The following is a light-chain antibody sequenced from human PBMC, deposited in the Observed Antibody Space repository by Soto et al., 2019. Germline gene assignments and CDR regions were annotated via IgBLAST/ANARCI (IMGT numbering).Light chain of an antibody. CDR1: QSVSSSY. CDR2: GAS. Sequence: EIVLTQSPGTLSLSPGERATLSCRASQSVSSSYLAWYQQKPGQAPRLLLYGASSRATGIPDRFSGSRSGTDFTLTISRLEPEDFAVYYCHQYSSTPPPYTFGQGTKLEIK. V-gene: IGKV3-20*01. J-gene: IGKJ2*01. CDR3: HQYSSTPPPYT.